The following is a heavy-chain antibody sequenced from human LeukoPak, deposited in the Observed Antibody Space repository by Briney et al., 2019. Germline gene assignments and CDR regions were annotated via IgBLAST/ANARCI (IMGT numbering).Heavy chain of an antibody. Sequence: GASVKVSCKASGYTFTGYYMHWVRQAPGQGLEWMGWINPNSGGTNYAQKFQGRVTMTRNTSISTAYMELSSLRSEDTAVYYCARGPTQVVVLGYYYMDVWGKGTTVTVSS. CDR1: GYTFTGYY. J-gene: IGHJ6*03. CDR3: ARGPTQVVVLGYYYMDV. V-gene: IGHV1-2*02. D-gene: IGHD2-2*01. CDR2: INPNSGGT.